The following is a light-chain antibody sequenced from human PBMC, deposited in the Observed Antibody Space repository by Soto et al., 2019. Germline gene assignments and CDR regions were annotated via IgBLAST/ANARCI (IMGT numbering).Light chain of an antibody. J-gene: IGKJ1*01. CDR1: QTISNY. CDR2: LAS. V-gene: IGKV1-39*01. Sequence: DIQMTQSPSSLSATVGDRVTITCPASQTISNYLHWYQQSPGKAPKLMIYLASHLQSGVPSKFSGSGSGTDFTLTISSLQPEDFATYYCQQSYSAPQTFGQGTKVEIK. CDR3: QQSYSAPQT.